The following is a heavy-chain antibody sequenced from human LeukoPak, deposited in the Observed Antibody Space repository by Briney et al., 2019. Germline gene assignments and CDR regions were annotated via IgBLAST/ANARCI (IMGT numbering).Heavy chain of an antibody. CDR2: IFNGGST. V-gene: IGHV3-66*01. Sequence: QPGGSLGLSCAASGFTVSSKYMSWVRQAPGKGLEWVSVIFNGGSTYYADSVKGRFTISTDNSKNMLYLQMNSLRAEDTAVYYCARGLFASGSYYNFFDYWAQGTLVTVS. D-gene: IGHD3-10*01. CDR3: ARGLFASGSYYNFFDY. J-gene: IGHJ4*02. CDR1: GFTVSSKY.